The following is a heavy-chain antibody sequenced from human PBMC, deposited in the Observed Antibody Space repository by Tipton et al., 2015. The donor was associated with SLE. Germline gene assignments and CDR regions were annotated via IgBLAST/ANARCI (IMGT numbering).Heavy chain of an antibody. D-gene: IGHD6-19*01. CDR1: GGSFSGYY. J-gene: IGHJ2*01. Sequence: TLSLTCALYGGSFSGYYWSWIRQPPGKGLEWIGEINHSGSTNYNPSLKSRVTISLGTSKNQFSLKLSSVTAADTAVYYCARRVAVAVYWYFDLWGRGTLVTVSS. CDR2: INHSGST. V-gene: IGHV4-34*01. CDR3: ARRVAVAVYWYFDL.